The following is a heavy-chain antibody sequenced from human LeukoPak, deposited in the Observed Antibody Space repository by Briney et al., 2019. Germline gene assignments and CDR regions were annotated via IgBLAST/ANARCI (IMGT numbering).Heavy chain of an antibody. Sequence: GGSLRLSCAASGFTFSDSAMHWVRQASGKGLEWVGRIRSRVNSYATTYAASVKGRSTISRDDSKNTAYLEMNSLKTEDTAVYFCTRRGTASAPDDYWGQGALVTVSS. D-gene: IGHD6-13*01. CDR3: TRRGTASAPDDY. CDR2: IRSRVNSYAT. CDR1: GFTFSDSA. V-gene: IGHV3-73*01. J-gene: IGHJ4*02.